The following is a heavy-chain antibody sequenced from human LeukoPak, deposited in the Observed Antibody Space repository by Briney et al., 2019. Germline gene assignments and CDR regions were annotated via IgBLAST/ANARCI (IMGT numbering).Heavy chain of an antibody. J-gene: IGHJ4*02. V-gene: IGHV4-59*11. CDR3: AGGADGYNSY. D-gene: IGHD5-24*01. Sequence: SETLRLTCPVSGGSISSHYWSWIRQPPGKGLEWIGYIYYSGSTNYNPSLKSRVTISVDTSKNQFSLKLSSVTAADTAVYYCAGGADGYNSYWGQGTLVTVSS. CDR1: GGSISSHY. CDR2: IYYSGST.